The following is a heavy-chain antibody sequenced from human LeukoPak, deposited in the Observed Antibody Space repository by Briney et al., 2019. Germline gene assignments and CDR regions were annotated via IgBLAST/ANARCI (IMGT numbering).Heavy chain of an antibody. Sequence: ASVKVSCKASGYTFTSYDINWVRQATGQGLEWMGWVNPNSGNTGYAQKFQGRVTITRNTSISTAYMELSSLRSEDTAVYYCARSSGYYFPFDYWGQGTLVTVSS. CDR2: VNPNSGNT. J-gene: IGHJ4*02. D-gene: IGHD3-22*01. V-gene: IGHV1-8*03. CDR1: GYTFTSYD. CDR3: ARSSGYYFPFDY.